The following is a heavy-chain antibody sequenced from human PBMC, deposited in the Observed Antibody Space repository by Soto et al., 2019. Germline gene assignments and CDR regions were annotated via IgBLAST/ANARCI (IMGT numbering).Heavy chain of an antibody. J-gene: IGHJ4*02. CDR3: ARDRPLGPRIAAAGTYDY. V-gene: IGHV1-3*01. D-gene: IGHD6-13*01. Sequence: KFQGRVTITRDTSASTAYMELSSLRSEDTAVYYCARDRPLGPRIAAAGTYDYWGQGTLVTVSS.